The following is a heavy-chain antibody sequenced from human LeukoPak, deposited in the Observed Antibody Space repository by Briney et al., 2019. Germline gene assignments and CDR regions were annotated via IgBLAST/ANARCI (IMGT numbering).Heavy chain of an antibody. CDR3: ARERYSDPTDDAFDI. J-gene: IGHJ3*02. D-gene: IGHD4-17*01. V-gene: IGHV3-64*01. Sequence: GGSLRLSCAAAGFTVNKYAMRWVRQAPGKGLEYVSGISSNGGTTYYANSVKGRFTLSRDNSKNALYLQMGSLGAEDMAVYYCARERYSDPTDDAFDIWGQGTMVTVSS. CDR1: GFTVNKYA. CDR2: ISSNGGTT.